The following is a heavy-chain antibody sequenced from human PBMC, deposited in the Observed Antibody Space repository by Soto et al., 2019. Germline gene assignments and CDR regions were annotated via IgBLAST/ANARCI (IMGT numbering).Heavy chain of an antibody. V-gene: IGHV1-69*13. CDR1: GGTISSYA. D-gene: IGHD2-15*01. CDR3: ARETGDMGPDHAFDI. Sequence: SVTVSCQGSGGTISSYAISWVRQAPGQGLEWMGGIIPIFGTANYAQKFQGRVTITADESTSTAYMELSSLRSEDTAVYYCARETGDMGPDHAFDIWGQGTMVTVSS. J-gene: IGHJ3*02. CDR2: IIPIFGTA.